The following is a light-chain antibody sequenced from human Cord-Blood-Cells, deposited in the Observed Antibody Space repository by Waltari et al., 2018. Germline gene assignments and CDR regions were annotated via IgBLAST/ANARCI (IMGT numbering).Light chain of an antibody. Sequence: QSALTQPASVFGSPRPSITISCTGTSSDVGSYNLVSWNQQHPGKAPKPIIYEGSKRPAGVSNRFSGSKSGNTASLTISGLQAEDEADYYCCSYAGSSTLVFGGGTKLTVL. CDR2: EGS. CDR3: CSYAGSSTLV. CDR1: SSDVGSYNL. J-gene: IGLJ3*02. V-gene: IGLV2-23*01.